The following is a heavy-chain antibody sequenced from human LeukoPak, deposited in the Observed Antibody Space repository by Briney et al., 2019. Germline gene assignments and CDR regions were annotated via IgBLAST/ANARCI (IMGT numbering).Heavy chain of an antibody. CDR3: ARDRGGYDSSGYLTYYFDY. Sequence: GGSLRLSCAASGFTFSSYAMHWVRQAPGKGLEWVAVISYDGSNKYYADSVKGRFTISRDNSKNTLYLQMNSLRAEDTAVYYCARDRGGYDSSGYLTYYFDYWGQGTLVTVSS. CDR2: ISYDGSNK. D-gene: IGHD3-22*01. V-gene: IGHV3-30*04. J-gene: IGHJ4*02. CDR1: GFTFSSYA.